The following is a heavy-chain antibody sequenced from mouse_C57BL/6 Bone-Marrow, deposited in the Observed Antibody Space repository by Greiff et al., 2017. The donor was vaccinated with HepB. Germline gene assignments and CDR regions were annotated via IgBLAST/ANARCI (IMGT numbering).Heavy chain of an antibody. Sequence: VQLQQSGAELVRPGTSVKLSCKASGYTFTSYWMHWVKQRPGQGLEWIGVIDPSDSYTNYNQKFKGKATLTVDTSSSTAYMQLSSLTSEDSAVYYCAGFITGYWGQGTTLTVSS. D-gene: IGHD1-1*01. CDR3: AGFITGY. V-gene: IGHV1-59*01. J-gene: IGHJ2*01. CDR2: IDPSDSYT. CDR1: GYTFTSYW.